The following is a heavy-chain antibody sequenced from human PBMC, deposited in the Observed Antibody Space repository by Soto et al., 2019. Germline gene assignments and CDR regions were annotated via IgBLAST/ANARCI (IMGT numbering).Heavy chain of an antibody. V-gene: IGHV4-34*01. Sequence: PSETLSLTCAVYGGSFSGYYWSWIRQPPGKGLEWIGEINHSGSTNYNPSLKSRVTISVDTSKNQFSLKLSSVTAADTAVYYCARGLYSSSSGYFDYWGQGTLVTVSS. CDR3: ARGLYSSSSGYFDY. J-gene: IGHJ4*02. CDR1: GGSFSGYY. CDR2: INHSGST. D-gene: IGHD6-6*01.